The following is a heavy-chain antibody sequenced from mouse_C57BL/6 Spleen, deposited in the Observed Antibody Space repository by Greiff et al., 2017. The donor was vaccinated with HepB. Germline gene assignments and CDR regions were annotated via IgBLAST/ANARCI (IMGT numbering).Heavy chain of an antibody. CDR1: GFTFSSYG. V-gene: IGHV5-6*01. CDR2: ISSGGSYT. CDR3: ARHRYGSSYDDMDY. D-gene: IGHD1-1*01. Sequence: EVKLVEPGGDLVKPGGSLKLSCAASGFTFSSYGMSWVRQTPDKRLEWVATISSGGSYTYYTDSVKGQFTFSRDKAKNTLYLQMSSLKSEDTAMYYYARHRYGSSYDDMDYWGQGTSVTVSS. J-gene: IGHJ4*01.